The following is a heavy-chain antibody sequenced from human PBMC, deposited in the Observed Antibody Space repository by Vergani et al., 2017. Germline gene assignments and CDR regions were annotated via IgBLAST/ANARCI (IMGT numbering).Heavy chain of an antibody. J-gene: IGHJ4*02. Sequence: QVQLQQWGAGLLKPSETLSLTCAVYGGSFSGYYWSWIRQPPGKGLEWIGEINHSGSTNYNPSLKSRVTISVDTSKNQFSLKLTSVTAADTAVYYCARENDIFNGYYSHYFDHWGQGSLVTVSS. D-gene: IGHD3-9*01. CDR2: INHSGST. V-gene: IGHV4-34*01. CDR3: ARENDIFNGYYSHYFDH. CDR1: GGSFSGYY.